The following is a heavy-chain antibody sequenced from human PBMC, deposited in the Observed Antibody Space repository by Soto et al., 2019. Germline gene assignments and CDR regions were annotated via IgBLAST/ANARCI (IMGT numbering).Heavy chain of an antibody. D-gene: IGHD1-7*01. CDR1: GGSISSSSYY. Sequence: SETLSLTCTVSGGSISSSSYYWGWIRQPPGKGLEWIGSIYYSGSTYYNPSLKSRVTISVDTSKNQFSLKLSSVTAADTAVYYCASFPAWNSNFDYWGQGTLVTVSS. CDR3: ASFPAWNSNFDY. J-gene: IGHJ4*02. CDR2: IYYSGST. V-gene: IGHV4-39*01.